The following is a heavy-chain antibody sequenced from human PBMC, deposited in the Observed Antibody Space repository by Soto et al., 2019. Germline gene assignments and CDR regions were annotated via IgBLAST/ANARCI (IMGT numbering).Heavy chain of an antibody. CDR1: GYTFTGYY. Sequence: ASVKVSCKASGYTFTGYYMHWVRQAPGQGLEWMGWISAYNGNTNYAQKFQGRVTITRDTSASTAYMELSSLRSEDTAVYYCARVVTIAAAGTVGWFDPWGQGTLVTVSS. J-gene: IGHJ5*02. CDR2: ISAYNGNT. D-gene: IGHD6-13*01. CDR3: ARVVTIAAAGTVGWFDP. V-gene: IGHV1-3*01.